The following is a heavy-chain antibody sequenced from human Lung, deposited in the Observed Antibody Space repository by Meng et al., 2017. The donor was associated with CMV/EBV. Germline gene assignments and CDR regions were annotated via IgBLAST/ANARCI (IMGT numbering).Heavy chain of an antibody. V-gene: IGHV3-30*02. CDR3: AKVVVPAAQGGGNWFDY. Sequence: SCVASGFTFSSYAMHWVRQAPGKGLEWVAFIRFDGSNKYYADSVKGRFTISRDNSKNTLYLQLNSLRPEDTAVYYCAKVVVPAAQGGGNWFDYWGQGXLVTVSS. D-gene: IGHD2-2*01. CDR2: IRFDGSNK. CDR1: GFTFSSYA. J-gene: IGHJ5*01.